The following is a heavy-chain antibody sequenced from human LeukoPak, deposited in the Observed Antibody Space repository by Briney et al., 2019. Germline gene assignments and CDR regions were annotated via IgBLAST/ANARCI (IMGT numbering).Heavy chain of an antibody. CDR1: GLTFSSYS. Sequence: PGGSLRLSCAASGLTFSSYSMNWVRQAPGKGLEWVSSISSSSSYIYYADSVKGRFTISRDNAKNSLYLQMNSLRAEDTAVYYCAREGYYDSSGYYYNFDYWGQGTLVTVSS. CDR2: ISSSSSYI. J-gene: IGHJ4*02. D-gene: IGHD3-22*01. V-gene: IGHV3-21*01. CDR3: AREGYYDSSGYYYNFDY.